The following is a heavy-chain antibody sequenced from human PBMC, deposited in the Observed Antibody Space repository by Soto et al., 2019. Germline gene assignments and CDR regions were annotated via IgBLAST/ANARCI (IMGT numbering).Heavy chain of an antibody. CDR3: ARQFRDGYFVLEH. D-gene: IGHD2-21*01. V-gene: IGHV4-59*08. J-gene: IGHJ4*02. CDR2: FHYSGST. Sequence: XXTLSLTCTVSGGSISSYYWRWILQPPGKGLEWIGYFHYSGSTKYNPSLKSRVTISVDTSKNQFSLKLSSVNAADTAVYYCARQFRDGYFVLEHWGQGILVTVSS. CDR1: GGSISSYY.